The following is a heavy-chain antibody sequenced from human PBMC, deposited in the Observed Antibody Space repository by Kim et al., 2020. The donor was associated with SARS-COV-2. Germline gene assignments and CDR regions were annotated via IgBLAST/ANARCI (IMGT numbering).Heavy chain of an antibody. Sequence: VKGRFTSARENSKNTLFLQMNSLRAEDTAVYYCAKSGPYCSGGSCYPTDYWGQGTLVTVSS. J-gene: IGHJ4*02. D-gene: IGHD2-15*01. V-gene: IGHV3-33*06. CDR3: AKSGPYCSGGSCYPTDY.